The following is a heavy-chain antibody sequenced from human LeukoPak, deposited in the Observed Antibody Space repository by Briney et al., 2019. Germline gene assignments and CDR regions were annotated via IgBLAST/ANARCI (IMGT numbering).Heavy chain of an antibody. Sequence: GASVKVSCKASGYTFTSYGISWVRQAPGQGLEWMGWISAYNGNTNYAQKFQGRVTMTRDTSISTAYMELSRLRSDDTAVYYCAREGSGSYPYWGQGTLVTVSS. J-gene: IGHJ4*02. D-gene: IGHD1-26*01. CDR1: GYTFTSYG. V-gene: IGHV1-18*01. CDR3: AREGSGSYPY. CDR2: ISAYNGNT.